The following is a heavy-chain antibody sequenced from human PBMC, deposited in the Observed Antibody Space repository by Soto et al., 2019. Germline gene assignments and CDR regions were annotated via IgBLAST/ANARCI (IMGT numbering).Heavy chain of an antibody. CDR2: MSHSGGT. CDR1: GGSVNSGNYY. V-gene: IGHV4-34*01. CDR3: ARVERGTATPVIDAFDI. Sequence: QVQLQQWGAGLLKPSETLSLTCAVYGGSVNSGNYYWSWIRQPPGKGLEWIGEMSHSGGTHFNRSLKSRDTISVDTSKNQFSLMMSSVTAADTALYYCARVERGTATPVIDAFDIWGPGTLVTVSS. D-gene: IGHD2-21*02. J-gene: IGHJ3*02.